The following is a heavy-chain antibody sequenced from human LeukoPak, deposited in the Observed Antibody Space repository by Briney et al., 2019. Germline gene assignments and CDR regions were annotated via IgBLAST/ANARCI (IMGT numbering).Heavy chain of an antibody. V-gene: IGHV3-23*01. CDR1: GFNFNIYS. CDR2: IRAEGDPT. Sequence: GGSLRLSCRASGFNFNIYSMNWVRQAPGKGLEWVSVIRAEGDPTHYADSVKGRFTISRDNSKNMVYLQMNSLRAEDTAVYYCAKGGVRGYSYGYLDYWGQGTLATVSS. J-gene: IGHJ4*02. CDR3: AKGGVRGYSYGYLDY. D-gene: IGHD5-18*01.